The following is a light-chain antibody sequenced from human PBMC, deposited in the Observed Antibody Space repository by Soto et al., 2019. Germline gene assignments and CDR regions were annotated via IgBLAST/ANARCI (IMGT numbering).Light chain of an antibody. J-gene: IGLJ1*01. CDR2: EVS. CDR1: SSDVGDYNY. CDR3: SSYTSSSTRV. Sequence: QSVLTQPPSASGSPGQSITISCTGTSSDVGDYNYVSWYQQHPGKAPKVMIYEVSNRPSGVSNRFSGSKSGNTASLTISGLQAEDEADYYCSSYTSSSTRVFGTGTKVTV. V-gene: IGLV2-14*01.